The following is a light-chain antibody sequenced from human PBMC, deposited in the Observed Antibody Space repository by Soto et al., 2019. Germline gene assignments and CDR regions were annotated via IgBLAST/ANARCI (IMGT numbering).Light chain of an antibody. CDR3: SSYTSSRTYI. Sequence: QSALAQPASVSGSPGQSITISCTGTSSDVGGYNYVSWYQQHPSKAPKLIFYDVSNRPSGVSNRFSGSKSGNTASLTISGLQAEDEADYYCSSYTSSRTYIFGTGTKVTVL. CDR2: DVS. CDR1: SSDVGGYNY. J-gene: IGLJ1*01. V-gene: IGLV2-14*03.